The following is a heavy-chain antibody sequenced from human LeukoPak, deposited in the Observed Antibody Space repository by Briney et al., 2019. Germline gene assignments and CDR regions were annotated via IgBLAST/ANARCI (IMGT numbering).Heavy chain of an antibody. V-gene: IGHV3-33*01. Sequence: GGSLRLSCAASGFTFSSYGMHWVRQAPGKGLEWVAVIWYDGSNKYYADSAKGRFTISRDNSKNTLYLQMDSLRAEDTAVYYCARGMAAAGPAFDYWGQGTLVTVSS. D-gene: IGHD6-13*01. CDR3: ARGMAAAGPAFDY. J-gene: IGHJ4*02. CDR2: IWYDGSNK. CDR1: GFTFSSYG.